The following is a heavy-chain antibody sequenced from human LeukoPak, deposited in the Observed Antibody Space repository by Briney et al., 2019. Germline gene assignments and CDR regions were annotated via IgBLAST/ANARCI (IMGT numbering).Heavy chain of an antibody. V-gene: IGHV3-21*01. CDR2: ISSSSSYI. D-gene: IGHD2-2*02. CDR3: ARGRDIVVVPAAIGY. Sequence: GGSLRLSCAASGFTFSSYSMNWVRQAPGKGLEWVSSISSSSSYIYYADSVKGRFTISRDNAKNSLYLQMNSLRAEDTAVYYCARGRDIVVVPAAIGYWGQGTLVTVSS. CDR1: GFTFSSYS. J-gene: IGHJ4*02.